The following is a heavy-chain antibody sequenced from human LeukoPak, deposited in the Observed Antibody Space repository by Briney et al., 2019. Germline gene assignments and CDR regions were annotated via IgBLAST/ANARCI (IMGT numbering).Heavy chain of an antibody. J-gene: IGHJ6*02. CDR1: GYTFTSYY. CDR3: AREGEHSSSSEALYYYYYGMDV. CDR2: INPSGGST. V-gene: IGHV1-46*01. D-gene: IGHD6-13*01. Sequence: ASVKVSCKASGYTFTSYYMHWVRQAPGQGLEWMGIINPSGGSTSYAQKFQGRVTMTRDTSTSTVYMELSSLRSEDTAVYYCAREGEHSSSSEALYYYYYGMDVRGQGTTVTVSS.